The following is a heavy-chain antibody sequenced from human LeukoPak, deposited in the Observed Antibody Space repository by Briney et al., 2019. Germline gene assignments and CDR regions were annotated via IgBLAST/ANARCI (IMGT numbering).Heavy chain of an antibody. CDR3: ARDKSRTYGSADAFDI. J-gene: IGHJ3*02. Sequence: SETLSLTCAVYGGSFSGYYWSWIRQPPGKGLEWIGEINHSGSTNYNPSLKSRATISVDKSKNQFSLKLSSVTAADTAVYYCARDKSRTYGSADAFDIWGQGTMVTVSS. CDR2: INHSGST. CDR1: GGSFSGYY. D-gene: IGHD3-10*01. V-gene: IGHV4-34*01.